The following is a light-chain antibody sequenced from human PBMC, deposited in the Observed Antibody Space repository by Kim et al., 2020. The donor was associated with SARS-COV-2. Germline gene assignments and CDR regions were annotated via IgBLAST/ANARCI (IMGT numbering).Light chain of an antibody. CDR1: RSNIGSNA. Sequence: RVTISCSGSRSNIGSNAVNWYQQLPGAAPKLLIYDDNQRTSGVPDRFSGSKSGSSASLAISGLQSEDEAEYFCATWDDSLNAHYVFGTGTKVTVL. CDR3: ATWDDSLNAHYV. V-gene: IGLV1-44*01. J-gene: IGLJ1*01. CDR2: DDN.